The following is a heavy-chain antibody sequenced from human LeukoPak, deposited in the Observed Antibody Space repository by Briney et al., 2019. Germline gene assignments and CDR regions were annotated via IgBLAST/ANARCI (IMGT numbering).Heavy chain of an antibody. V-gene: IGHV4-30-4*01. Sequence: SETLSLTCTVSGGSISSGDYYWSWIRQPPGKGLEWIGYIYYSGSTYYNPSLKSRVTISVDTSKNQFSLKLSSVTAADTAVYYCARFSYYYDSSGYFWYFDLWGRGTLVTVSS. D-gene: IGHD3-22*01. J-gene: IGHJ2*01. CDR2: IYYSGST. CDR3: ARFSYYYDSSGYFWYFDL. CDR1: GGSISSGDYY.